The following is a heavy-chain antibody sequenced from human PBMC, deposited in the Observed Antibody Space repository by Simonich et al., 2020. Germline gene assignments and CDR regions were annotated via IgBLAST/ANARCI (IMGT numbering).Heavy chain of an antibody. D-gene: IGHD7-27*01. V-gene: IGHV1-2*02. J-gene: IGHJ3*02. CDR2: NNPNRGGT. CDR1: GSTFTGYY. Sequence: QVQLVQSGAEVKKPGASVKVSCKASGSTFTGYYMPWGRQAPGQGLEGMGWNNPNRGGTNYAQKVQGRVTMTRDTAISTAYMELSRLRSDDTAVYYCARGPRWTGDDAFDIWGQGTMVTVSS. CDR3: ARGPRWTGDDAFDI.